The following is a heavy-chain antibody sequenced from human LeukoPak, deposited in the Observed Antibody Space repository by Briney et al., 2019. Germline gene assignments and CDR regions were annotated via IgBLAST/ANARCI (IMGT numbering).Heavy chain of an antibody. CDR3: ARALSQYYYDSSSAY. V-gene: IGHV3-48*02. CDR1: GFIFDSYN. Sequence: GVSLRLSCAASGFIFDSYNMNWVRQAPGKGLEWVSHISSSSNTIYYADSVKGRFTISRDNAKNSLFLQVNSLRDEDTAVYYCARALSQYYYDSSSAYWGQGTLVTVSS. J-gene: IGHJ4*02. CDR2: ISSSSNTI. D-gene: IGHD3-22*01.